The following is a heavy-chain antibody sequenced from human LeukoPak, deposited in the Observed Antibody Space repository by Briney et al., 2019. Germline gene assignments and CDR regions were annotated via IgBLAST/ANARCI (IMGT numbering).Heavy chain of an antibody. CDR1: GFPFSSFE. CDR2: ISKNGGTI. J-gene: IGHJ6*02. V-gene: IGHV3-48*03. Sequence: GGSLRLSCAASGFPFSSFEMNWVRQAPGQGLGWISYISKNGGTIYYADSEKGRFTISRENANNSVYHQMNSLRVEDAVVYYCAGLHSYGMDVWGQGTTVTVSS. CDR3: AGLHSYGMDV.